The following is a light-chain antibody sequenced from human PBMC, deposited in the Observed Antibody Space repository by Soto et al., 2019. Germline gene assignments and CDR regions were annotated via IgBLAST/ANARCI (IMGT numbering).Light chain of an antibody. CDR3: QPYGSSRWT. CDR2: GAS. CDR1: QSVSSSY. Sequence: EIVLTQSPGTLSLSPGERATLSCRASQSVSSSYLAWYQQKPGQAPRLLIYGASSRATGIPDRFSGRGSGTDFTLTIRRLEPEDVAVYDCQPYGSSRWTFGQGTKVEIK. V-gene: IGKV3-20*01. J-gene: IGKJ1*01.